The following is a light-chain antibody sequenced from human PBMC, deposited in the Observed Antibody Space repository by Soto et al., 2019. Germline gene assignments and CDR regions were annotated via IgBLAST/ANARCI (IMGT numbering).Light chain of an antibody. V-gene: IGKV1-39*01. CDR1: QTITNY. CDR3: PQSYSSPWT. Sequence: DIQMTQSPSSLSASVGDRVTITCRASQTITNYLNWYQQKPGKAPKLLIYAASTLLSGVPSRFTGGGSGTDFTLTIDSLQPEDFATYFCPQSYSSPWTFGQGTKVEI. J-gene: IGKJ1*01. CDR2: AAS.